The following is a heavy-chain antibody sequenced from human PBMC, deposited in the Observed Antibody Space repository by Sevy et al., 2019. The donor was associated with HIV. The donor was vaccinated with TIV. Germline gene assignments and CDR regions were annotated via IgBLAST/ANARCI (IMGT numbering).Heavy chain of an antibody. D-gene: IGHD6-19*01. Sequence: GGCLRLSCAASGFTFSSYAMHWVRQAPGKGLEWVAVISYDGSNKYYADSVKGRFTISRDNSKNTLYLQMNSLRAEDTAVYYCARGKIGQWLTAWGQGTLVTVSS. CDR1: GFTFSSYA. V-gene: IGHV3-30-3*01. CDR2: ISYDGSNK. J-gene: IGHJ5*02. CDR3: ARGKIGQWLTA.